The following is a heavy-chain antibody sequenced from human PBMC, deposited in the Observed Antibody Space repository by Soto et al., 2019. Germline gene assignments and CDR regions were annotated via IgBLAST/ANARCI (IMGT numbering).Heavy chain of an antibody. CDR1: GGTFSSSA. J-gene: IGHJ6*02. V-gene: IGHV1-69*12. CDR3: ARDNDRLQLGGNYYYILDV. CDR2: IIPLFRTP. D-gene: IGHD4-4*01. Sequence: QVQLVQSGAEMKEPGSSVKVSCKTSGGTFSSSAISWLRQAPGQGLEWMGRIIPLFRTPDYAQKLQGRVTIAADESTRTAYMDISSLRSEDTAVYYCARDNDRLQLGGNYYYILDVWGQGPTIPVP.